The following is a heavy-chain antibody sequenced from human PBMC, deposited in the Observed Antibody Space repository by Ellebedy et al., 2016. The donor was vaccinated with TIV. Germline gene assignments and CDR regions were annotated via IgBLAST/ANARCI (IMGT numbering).Heavy chain of an antibody. J-gene: IGHJ4*02. CDR3: AKDHIVATIGARFDF. Sequence: GESLKISCAASAFTFSNYAMNWVRQAPGKGLEWVAVISGSGDITYYANTVKARFTISRDNSKNTLYLQMNSLRAEDTAVYFCAKDHIVATIGARFDFWGQGTLVTVSS. CDR1: AFTFSNYA. CDR2: ISGSGDIT. V-gene: IGHV3-23*01. D-gene: IGHD5-12*01.